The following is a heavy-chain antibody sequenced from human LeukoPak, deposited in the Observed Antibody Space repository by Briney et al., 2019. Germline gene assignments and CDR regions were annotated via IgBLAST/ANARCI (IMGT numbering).Heavy chain of an antibody. J-gene: IGHJ4*02. V-gene: IGHV3-9*01. CDR1: GFTFDDYA. D-gene: IGHD3-16*01. CDR3: AKAGWGYQFDY. Sequence: GRSLRLSCAASGFTFDDYAMHWVRQAPGKGLEWVSGICWNSGSIVYADSVKGRFTISRDNAKNSLYLQMNSLRAEDTALYYCAKAGWGYQFDYWGQGTLVTVSS. CDR2: ICWNSGSI.